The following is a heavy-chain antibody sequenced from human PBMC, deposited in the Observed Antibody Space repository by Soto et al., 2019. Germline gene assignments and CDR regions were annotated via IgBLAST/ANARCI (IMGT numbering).Heavy chain of an antibody. Sequence: QITLKESGPTLVKPTQTLTLTCTFSGFSLSTDRVGVGWIRQPPGKALDWLAVIYWDDSKTYSPSLKSRLTITKDTSKNQVVLTMTNTDPVDTATYYCAHAYGGRSLYWGQGTLVTVSS. CDR1: GFSLSTDRVG. CDR3: AHAYGGRSLY. CDR2: IYWDDSK. D-gene: IGHD1-26*01. J-gene: IGHJ4*02. V-gene: IGHV2-5*02.